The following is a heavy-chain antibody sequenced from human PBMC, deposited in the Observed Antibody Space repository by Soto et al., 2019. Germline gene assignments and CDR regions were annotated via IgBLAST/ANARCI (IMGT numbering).Heavy chain of an antibody. D-gene: IGHD1-26*01. CDR2: ISYDGSNK. Sequence: GGSLRLSCAASGFTFSSYAMHWVRQAPGKGLEWVAVISYDGSNKYYADSVKGRFTISRDNSKNTLYLQMNSLRAEGTAVYYCARDLSRGLEVGHYFDYWGQGTLVTVSS. CDR1: GFTFSSYA. J-gene: IGHJ4*02. V-gene: IGHV3-30-3*01. CDR3: ARDLSRGLEVGHYFDY.